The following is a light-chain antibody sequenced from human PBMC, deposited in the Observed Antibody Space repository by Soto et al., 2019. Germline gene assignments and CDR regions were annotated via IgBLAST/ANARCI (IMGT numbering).Light chain of an antibody. CDR2: GAS. V-gene: IGKV3-20*01. Sequence: EIVLTQSPGTLSLSPGEGATLSCRASQSVRSSFLAWYQQKPGQAPSLLIYGASSRATGITDRFSGGGAGTDFTLTSTRLEPEDLAVYYCQQYGSSPTFGGGTKVEIK. CDR3: QQYGSSPT. J-gene: IGKJ4*01. CDR1: QSVRSSF.